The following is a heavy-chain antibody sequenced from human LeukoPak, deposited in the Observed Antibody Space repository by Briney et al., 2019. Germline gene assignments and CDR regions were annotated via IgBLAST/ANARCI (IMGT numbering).Heavy chain of an antibody. V-gene: IGHV1-18*04. D-gene: IGHD3-9*01. CDR2: ISAYNAKT. CDR3: ARTDYDILTGARRDV. CDR1: GYTFTNYG. Sequence: GASVKVSCKASGYTFTNYGITWVREAPGQGLEMMGWISAYNAKTISAQQFQGRATMTTDTSTSTVYMELRSLRSDDTAIYYCARTDYDILTGARRDVWGKGTTVTVAS. J-gene: IGHJ6*04.